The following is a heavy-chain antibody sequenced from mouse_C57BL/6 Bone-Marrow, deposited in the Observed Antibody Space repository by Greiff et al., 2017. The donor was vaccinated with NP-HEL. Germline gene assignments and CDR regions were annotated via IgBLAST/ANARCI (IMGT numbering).Heavy chain of an antibody. Sequence: EVKLMESGGGLVKPGGSLKLSCAASGFTFSSYAMSWVRQTPEKRLEWVATISDGGSYTYYPDNVKGRFTISRDTAKNNLYLQMSHLKSEDTAMYYCAGRSDYYYGTAWFAYWGQGTLVTVSA. J-gene: IGHJ3*01. CDR3: AGRSDYYYGTAWFAY. D-gene: IGHD1-1*01. CDR1: GFTFSSYA. V-gene: IGHV5-4*03. CDR2: ISDGGSYT.